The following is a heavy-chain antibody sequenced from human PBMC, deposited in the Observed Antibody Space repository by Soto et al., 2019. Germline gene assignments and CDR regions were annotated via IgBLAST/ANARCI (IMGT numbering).Heavy chain of an antibody. CDR2: IWYDGSNK. V-gene: IGHV3-33*01. J-gene: IGHJ4*02. D-gene: IGHD4-17*01. CDR3: AREGTTVTSYYFDY. Sequence: GGSLRLSCAASGFTFSSYGMHWVRQAPGKGLEWVAVIWYDGSNKYYADSVKGRFTISRDNSKNTLYLQMNSLRAEDTAVYYCAREGTTVTSYYFDYWGQGTLVTVSS. CDR1: GFTFSSYG.